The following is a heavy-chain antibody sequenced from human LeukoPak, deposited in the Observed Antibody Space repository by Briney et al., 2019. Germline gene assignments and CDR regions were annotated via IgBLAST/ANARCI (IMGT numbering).Heavy chain of an antibody. D-gene: IGHD3-10*01. J-gene: IGHJ5*02. Sequence: GESLKISCKGSGYSFTSYWIGWVRQMPGKGLEWMGIIYPGDSDTRYSPSFQGQVTISADKSISTAYLQWSSLKASDTAVYYCARHYGYGSGTPRSEYNWFDPWGQGTLVTVSS. CDR1: GYSFTSYW. V-gene: IGHV5-51*01. CDR2: IYPGDSDT. CDR3: ARHYGYGSGTPRSEYNWFDP.